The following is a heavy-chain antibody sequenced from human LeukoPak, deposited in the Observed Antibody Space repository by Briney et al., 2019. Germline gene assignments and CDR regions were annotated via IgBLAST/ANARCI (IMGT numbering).Heavy chain of an antibody. V-gene: IGHV3-23*01. D-gene: IGHD4-17*01. J-gene: IGHJ4*02. Sequence: GSLRLSCAASGFTFSSYAMSWVRQAPGKGLEWVSTISGSYGSTYYADSVKGRFTISRDSSKNTLYLQIDSLRAEDTAVYYCAEGPMTTVTTGNFDYWGQGTLVTVSS. CDR1: GFTFSSYA. CDR2: ISGSYGST. CDR3: AEGPMTTVTTGNFDY.